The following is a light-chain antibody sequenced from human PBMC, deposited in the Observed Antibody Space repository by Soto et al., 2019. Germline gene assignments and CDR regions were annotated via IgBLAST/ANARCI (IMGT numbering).Light chain of an antibody. CDR2: DAS. V-gene: IGKV3-11*01. Sequence: ENVLTQSPGTLSLSPGERATLSCRASQSVSSSYLAWYQQKPGQAPRLLIYDASNRATGIPARFSGSGSGTDFTLTISSLEPEDFAVYYCQQRSNSWTFGQGTKVDIK. CDR3: QQRSNSWT. CDR1: QSVSSSY. J-gene: IGKJ1*01.